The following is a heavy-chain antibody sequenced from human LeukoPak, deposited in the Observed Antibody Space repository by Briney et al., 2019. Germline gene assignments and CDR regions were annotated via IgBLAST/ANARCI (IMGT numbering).Heavy chain of an antibody. D-gene: IGHD3-16*01. V-gene: IGHV3-53*01. Sequence: GGSLRLSCVASGFTFGSYSMNWVRQAPGKGLEWVSDYADSVKGRFTISRDNSKNTLYLQMNSLRAEDTAVYYCARDLLGGGTFDIWGQGTMVTVSS. CDR1: GFTFGSYS. J-gene: IGHJ3*02. CDR3: ARDLLGGGTFDI.